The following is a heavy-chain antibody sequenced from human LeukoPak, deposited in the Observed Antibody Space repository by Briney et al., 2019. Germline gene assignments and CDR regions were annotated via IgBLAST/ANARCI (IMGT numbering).Heavy chain of an antibody. J-gene: IGHJ6*03. CDR1: GFTFSSYA. V-gene: IGHV3-23*01. Sequence: GGSLRLSCAASGFTFSSYAMSWVRQAPGKGLEWVSTISGSGGNTYYADSVKGRFTISRDNAKNSLFLQMNSLRAEDTAVYYCARVLRYCSGGNCYSGGLGYMDVWGKETTVTISS. CDR3: ARVLRYCSGGNCYSGGLGYMDV. D-gene: IGHD2-15*01. CDR2: ISGSGGNT.